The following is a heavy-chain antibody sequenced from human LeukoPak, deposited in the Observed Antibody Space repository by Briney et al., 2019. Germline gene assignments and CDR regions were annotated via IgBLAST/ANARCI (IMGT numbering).Heavy chain of an antibody. CDR3: AREGAKSTTPLDY. J-gene: IGHJ4*02. CDR2: IYSGGST. Sequence: GGSLRLSCAASGFTFNSYAMSWVRQAPGKGLEWVSVIYSGGSTYYADSVKGRFTISRDNSKNTLYLQMNTLRAEDTAVYYCAREGAKSTTPLDYWGQGTLVTVSS. CDR1: GFTFNSYA. V-gene: IGHV3-53*01. D-gene: IGHD1-26*01.